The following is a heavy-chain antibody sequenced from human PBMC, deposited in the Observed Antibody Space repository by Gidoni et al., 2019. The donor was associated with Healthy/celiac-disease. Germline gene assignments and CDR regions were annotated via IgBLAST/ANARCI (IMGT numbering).Heavy chain of an antibody. CDR1: GFTFSSSG. V-gene: IGHV3-33*01. Sequence: QLQLVESGGVVFQPGRSLRLSCSASGFTFSSSGMHWVRPAPGKGLEWVVVIWDDGSNKYYADSVNGRFTSSRDNSKNTLYLQMNSLRAEDTAVYYCARDRGGYCSGGSCYHDAFDIWGQGTMVTVSS. D-gene: IGHD2-15*01. CDR2: IWDDGSNK. J-gene: IGHJ3*02. CDR3: ARDRGGYCSGGSCYHDAFDI.